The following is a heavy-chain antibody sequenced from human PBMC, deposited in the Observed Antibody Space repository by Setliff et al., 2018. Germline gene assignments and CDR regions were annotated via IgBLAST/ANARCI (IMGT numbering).Heavy chain of an antibody. CDR2: VFPVDSDT. CDR1: GYRFTSYW. V-gene: IGHV5-51*01. Sequence: GESLKISCKGSGYRFTSYWIGWVRQMPGKGLEWMGLVFPVDSDTRYSPSFQGQVTISADKSISTAYLQWRSLKASDTAMYYCARLGPLDAFDIWGQGTMVTVS. CDR3: ARLGPLDAFDI. D-gene: IGHD3-16*01. J-gene: IGHJ3*02.